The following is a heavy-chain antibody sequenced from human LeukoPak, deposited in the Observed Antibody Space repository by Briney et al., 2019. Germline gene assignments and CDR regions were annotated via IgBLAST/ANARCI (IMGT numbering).Heavy chain of an antibody. V-gene: IGHV4-39*01. J-gene: IGHJ5*02. CDR2: INYSGST. CDR1: GGSISSTSYY. Sequence: SETLSLTCTVSGGSISSTSYYWGWIRRPPGKGLEWIGTINYSGSTYYNPSLKSRVTISVDTSKNQISLKLNSVTAADTAMYYCARHGDLLSPFQTWGQGTLVTVSS. CDR3: ARHGDLLSPFQT. D-gene: IGHD2-21*02.